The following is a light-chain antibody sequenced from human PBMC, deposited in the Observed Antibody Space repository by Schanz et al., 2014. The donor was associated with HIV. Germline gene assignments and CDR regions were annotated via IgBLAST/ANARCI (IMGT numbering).Light chain of an antibody. CDR2: GAS. J-gene: IGKJ1*01. V-gene: IGKV3-20*01. CDR1: QRVSSTY. Sequence: DIVLTQSPGTLSLSPGERATLSCRASQRVSSTYLAWYQQKPGQAPRLLIYGASSRATGIPDRFSGSGSGTDFTLTISRLEPEDFAVYYCQQYGSSSWTFGQGTKVDLK. CDR3: QQYGSSSWT.